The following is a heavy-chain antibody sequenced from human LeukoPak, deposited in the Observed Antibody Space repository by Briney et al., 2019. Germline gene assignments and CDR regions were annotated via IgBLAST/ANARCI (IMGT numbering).Heavy chain of an antibody. D-gene: IGHD2-2*01. CDR2: IGTAGDT. J-gene: IGHJ4*02. CDR3: ARVRPLYCSSTSCSGYYFDY. Sequence: PGGSLRLSCAASGFTFSSYDMHWVRQATGKGLEWVSAIGTAGDTCYPGSVKGRFTISRENAKNSLYLQMNSLRAGDTAVYYCARVRPLYCSSTSCSGYYFDYWGLGTLVTVSS. V-gene: IGHV3-13*01. CDR1: GFTFSSYD.